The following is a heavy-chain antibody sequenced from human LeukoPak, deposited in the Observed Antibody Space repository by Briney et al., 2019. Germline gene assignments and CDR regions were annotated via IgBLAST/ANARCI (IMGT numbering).Heavy chain of an antibody. D-gene: IGHD1-20*01. V-gene: IGHV4-39*07. J-gene: IGHJ4*02. Sequence: SETLSLTCTVSAGSVNSSPYYWGWVRQPPGKGLEWIGEINHSGSTNYNPSLKSRVTISVDTSKNQFSLKLSSVTAADTAVNYCATRRPLHNWNDDPDDYWGQGTLVTVSS. CDR2: INHSGST. CDR3: ATRRPLHNWNDDPDDY. CDR1: AGSVNSSPYY.